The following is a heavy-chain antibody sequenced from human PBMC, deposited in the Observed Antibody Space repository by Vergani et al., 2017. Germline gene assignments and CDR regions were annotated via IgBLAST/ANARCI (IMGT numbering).Heavy chain of an antibody. CDR2: ISYDGDRR. CDR1: GFSFGSYC. J-gene: IGHJ4*02. V-gene: IGHV3-30*18. Sequence: QVQLVESGGNVVQSGTSLRLSCAASGFSFGSYCMHWVRQAPGKGLEWVAMISYDGDRRDYGDFAKGRFTISRDSSKTVYLQMNSLRVEDTAMYFCAKDLSYSTAWPHFDHWGQGTQVTVSS. D-gene: IGHD4-11*01. CDR3: AKDLSYSTAWPHFDH.